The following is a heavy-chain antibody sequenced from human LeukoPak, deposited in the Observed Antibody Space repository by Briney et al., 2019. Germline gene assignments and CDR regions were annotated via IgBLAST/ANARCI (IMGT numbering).Heavy chain of an antibody. CDR1: GFTFSSYA. D-gene: IGHD1-1*01. V-gene: IGHV3-64*01. Sequence: GGSLRLSCAASGFTFSSYAMHWVRQAPGKGLEYVSAISSNGGSTYYANSVKGRFTISRDNSKNTLYLQMGSLRAEDMAVYYCARGPGTGAFDIWGQGTMDTVSS. J-gene: IGHJ3*02. CDR3: ARGPGTGAFDI. CDR2: ISSNGGST.